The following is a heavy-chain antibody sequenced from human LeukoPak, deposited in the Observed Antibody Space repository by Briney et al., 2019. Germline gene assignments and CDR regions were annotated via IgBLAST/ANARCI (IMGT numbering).Heavy chain of an antibody. V-gene: IGHV4-38-2*02. CDR1: GYSITSGYF. CDR3: ARDDRSYCGGDCYSNWFDP. Sequence: SETLSLTCGVSGYSITSGYFWGWIRQPPGKGLEWIGGIYHSGSTYYNPSLKSRVTISVDTSKNQFSLKLSSVTAADTAVYYCARDDRSYCGGDCYSNWFDPWGQGTLVTVSS. D-gene: IGHD2-21*01. CDR2: IYHSGST. J-gene: IGHJ5*02.